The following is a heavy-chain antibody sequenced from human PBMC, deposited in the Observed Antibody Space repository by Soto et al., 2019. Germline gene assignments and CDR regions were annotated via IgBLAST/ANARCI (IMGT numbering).Heavy chain of an antibody. CDR2: INVNSGT. Sequence: PGGSLRRSCAASGXTFSSCGMSWVRQAPGKGLEWVSSINVNSGTFYVDSVKGRFTISRDNSKSTLFLQMDSLRAEDTAVYYCAKRYSGNYYYFDSWGQGTLVTVSS. V-gene: IGHV3-23*01. D-gene: IGHD1-26*01. J-gene: IGHJ4*02. CDR3: AKRYSGNYYYFDS. CDR1: GXTFSSCG.